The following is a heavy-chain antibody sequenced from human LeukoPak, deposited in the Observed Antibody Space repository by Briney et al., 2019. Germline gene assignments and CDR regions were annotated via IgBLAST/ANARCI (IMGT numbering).Heavy chain of an antibody. D-gene: IGHD2-21*02. J-gene: IGHJ4*02. CDR2: VHYTGST. CDR3: ARHGQHGDHDY. Sequence: PSETLSLTCTVSGGSISSNTFYWGWIRQPPGKGLEWIGSVHYTGSTSHNPSLKSRVTISVDTSKNQFSLKLTSVTAADTAVYYCARHGQHGDHDYWGQGTLVTVSS. V-gene: IGHV4-39*01. CDR1: GGSISSNTFY.